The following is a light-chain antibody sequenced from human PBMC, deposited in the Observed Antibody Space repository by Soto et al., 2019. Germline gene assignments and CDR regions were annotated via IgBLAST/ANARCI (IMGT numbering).Light chain of an antibody. CDR1: QSIGTW. CDR3: QQYNNWPPIT. CDR2: DAS. Sequence: DIQMTQSPSTLSASVGDRVTITCRASQSIGTWLAWYQHRPGKAPSLLIYDASTLRSGVPSRFSGSGSGTDFTLTISSLQSEDFAVYYCQQYNNWPPITFGQGTRLEIK. J-gene: IGKJ5*01. V-gene: IGKV1-5*01.